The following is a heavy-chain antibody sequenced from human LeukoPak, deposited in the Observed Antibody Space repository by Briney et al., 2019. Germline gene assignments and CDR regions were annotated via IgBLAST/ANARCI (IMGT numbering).Heavy chain of an antibody. CDR3: AKIISCGGSTSCYWDSDY. CDR1: GFTFSSYA. D-gene: IGHD2-2*01. J-gene: IGHJ4*02. Sequence: PGGSLRLSCAASGFTFSSYAMSWVRQAPGKGLEWVSAISGSGGSTYYADSVKGRFTISRDNSKNTLYLQMNSLRAEDTAVYYCAKIISCGGSTSCYWDSDYWGQGTLVTVSS. V-gene: IGHV3-23*01. CDR2: ISGSGGST.